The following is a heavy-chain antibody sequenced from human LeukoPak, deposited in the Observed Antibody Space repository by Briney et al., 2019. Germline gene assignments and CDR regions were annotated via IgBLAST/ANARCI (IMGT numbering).Heavy chain of an antibody. D-gene: IGHD1-14*01. CDR2: ITRSGETT. Sequence: GGSLRLSCAVSGFTFDNYAMSWVRQAPGKGLEWVSTITRSGETTHNADSVKGRFTISRDNFKNTLYLQMNSLRAEDTAVYYCAKDRRQGGGMFFEYWGQGTLVTVSS. V-gene: IGHV3-23*01. CDR1: GFTFDNYA. CDR3: AKDRRQGGGMFFEY. J-gene: IGHJ4*02.